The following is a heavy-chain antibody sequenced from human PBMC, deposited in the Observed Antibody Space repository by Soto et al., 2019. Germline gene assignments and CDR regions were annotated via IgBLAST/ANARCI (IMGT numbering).Heavy chain of an antibody. D-gene: IGHD3-10*02. Sequence: SETLSLTCAVYGGSFSGYYWSWIRQPPGKGLEWIGEINHSGSTNYNPSLKSRVTISVDTSKNQFSLKLSSVTAADTAVYYCETERWGYVHDYWGQGTLVTVSS. CDR2: INHSGST. CDR3: ETERWGYVHDY. CDR1: GGSFSGYY. V-gene: IGHV4-34*01. J-gene: IGHJ4*02.